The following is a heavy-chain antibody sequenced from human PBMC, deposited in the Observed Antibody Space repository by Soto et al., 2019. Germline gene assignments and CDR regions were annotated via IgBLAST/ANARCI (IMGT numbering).Heavy chain of an antibody. CDR2: IYPSDSDT. V-gene: IGHV5-51*01. J-gene: IGHJ4*02. D-gene: IGHD3-3*01. CDR3: ARGGVSPRTFDY. Sequence: GESLKISCKGSGYNFAGYWIAWVRQMPGKGLELMGIIYPSDSDTRYRPSFQGQVTISADKSISSAYLQWSSLRASDTAMYYCARGGVSPRTFDYWGQGTPVTVSS. CDR1: GYNFAGYW.